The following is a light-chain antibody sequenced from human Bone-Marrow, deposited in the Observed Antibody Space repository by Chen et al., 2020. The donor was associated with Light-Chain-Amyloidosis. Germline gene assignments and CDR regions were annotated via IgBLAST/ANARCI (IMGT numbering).Light chain of an antibody. V-gene: IGLV2-14*01. CDR2: EVT. CDR1: SSDVGGDNH. Sequence: QSALTQPASVSGPPGQSNTISCTGTSSDVGGDNHVSWYQQHPDKAPKLMIYEVTNRPSWVPDRFSGSKSDNTASLTISGLQTEDEADYFCSSYTITNTLVFGSGTRVTVL. CDR3: SSYTITNTLV. J-gene: IGLJ1*01.